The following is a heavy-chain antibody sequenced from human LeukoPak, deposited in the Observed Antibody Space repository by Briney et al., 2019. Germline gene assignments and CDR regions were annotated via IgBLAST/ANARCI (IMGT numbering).Heavy chain of an antibody. J-gene: IGHJ5*02. V-gene: IGHV3-30*02. CDR3: AKGGSDYGDCDR. CDR2: IRYDGSNK. D-gene: IGHD4-17*01. Sequence: PGGSLRLSCAASGFIFSTYAMSWVRQAPGKGLEWVAFIRYDGSNKYYADSVKGRFTISRDNSKNTLYLQMNSLRAEDTAVYYCAKGGSDYGDCDRWGQGTLVTVSS. CDR1: GFIFSTYA.